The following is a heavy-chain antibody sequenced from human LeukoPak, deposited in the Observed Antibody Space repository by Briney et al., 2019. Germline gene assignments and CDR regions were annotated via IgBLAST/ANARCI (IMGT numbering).Heavy chain of an antibody. CDR3: AKSHYYGDWYFDL. J-gene: IGHJ2*01. Sequence: GGSLRLSCAASGFSFSTYAMSWVRQAPGKGLEWLSALSGRGRDTYYADSVKGRFTISRDESKNTLYLQMNSLRAEDTAVYYCAKSHYYGDWYFDLWGRGTLVTVS. CDR2: LSGRGRDT. CDR1: GFSFSTYA. V-gene: IGHV3-23*01. D-gene: IGHD3-10*01.